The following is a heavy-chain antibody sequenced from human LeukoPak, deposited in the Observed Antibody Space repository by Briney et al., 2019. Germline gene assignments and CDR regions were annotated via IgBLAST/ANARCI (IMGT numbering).Heavy chain of an antibody. D-gene: IGHD6-13*01. V-gene: IGHV3-73*01. CDR1: GFTFSGSA. Sequence: GGSLRLSCPASGFTFSGSAMHWVRQASGKGLEWVGRIRSKANSYATAYAASVKGRFTISRDDSKNTAYLQMNSLKAEDTAVYYCTRLVIAAAGTTTIDYWGQGTLVTVSS. CDR2: IRSKANSYAT. CDR3: TRLVIAAAGTTTIDY. J-gene: IGHJ4*02.